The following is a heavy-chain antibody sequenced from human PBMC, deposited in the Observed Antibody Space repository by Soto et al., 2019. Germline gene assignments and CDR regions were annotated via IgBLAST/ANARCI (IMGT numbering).Heavy chain of an antibody. CDR1: GFTFSSYA. D-gene: IGHD2-2*01. V-gene: IGHV3-23*01. CDR3: AKDRGKVVPAAYIFDY. J-gene: IGHJ4*02. CDR2: ISGSGGST. Sequence: PGGSLRLSCAASGFTFSSYAMSWVRQAPGKGLEWVSAISGSGGSTYYADSVKGRFTISRDNSKNTLYLQMNSLRAGDTAVYYCAKDRGKVVPAAYIFDYWGQGTLVTVSS.